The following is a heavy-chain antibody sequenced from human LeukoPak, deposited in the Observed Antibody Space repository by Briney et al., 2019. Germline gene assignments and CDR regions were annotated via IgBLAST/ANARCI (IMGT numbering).Heavy chain of an antibody. Sequence: SSGTLSLTCTLSGGSISSYDWSWIRQPAGKGREWIGRIYTRGRTNYNPSRKGRVPLPEDTSKNHFVLKLGPSTTADTAVFYFARVPYYYYYMDVWGKGTTVTVSS. J-gene: IGHJ6*03. CDR2: IYTRGRT. CDR1: GGSISSYD. CDR3: ARVPYYYYYMDV. V-gene: IGHV4-4*07.